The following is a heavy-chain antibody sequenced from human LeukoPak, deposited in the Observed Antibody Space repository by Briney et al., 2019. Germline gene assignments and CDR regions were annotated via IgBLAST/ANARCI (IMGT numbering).Heavy chain of an antibody. CDR2: INPSDGST. J-gene: IGHJ4*02. V-gene: IGHV1-46*01. CDR1: GGTFSSYA. Sequence: ASVNVSCKASGGTFSSYAISWVRQAPGQGLEWMGVINPSDGSTKYAQKFQGRVTMTRGTSATTIYLDLSGLTFEDTAVYYCASDVAREFDHWGQGTLVTVSS. CDR3: ASDVAREFDH. D-gene: IGHD5-24*01.